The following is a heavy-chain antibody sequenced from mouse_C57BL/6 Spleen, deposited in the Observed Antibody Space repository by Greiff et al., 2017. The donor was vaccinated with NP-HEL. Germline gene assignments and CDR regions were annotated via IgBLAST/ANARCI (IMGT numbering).Heavy chain of an antibody. CDR2: IYPGSGNT. V-gene: IGHV1-76*01. D-gene: IGHD1-1*01. CDR3: ARRGYYYGSSYPMDY. CDR1: GYTFTDYY. Sequence: QVQLQQSGAELVRPGASVKLSCKASGYTFTDYYINWVKQRPGQGLEWIARIYPGSGNTYYNEKFKGKATLTAEKSSSTAYMQLSSLTSEDSAVYFCARRGYYYGSSYPMDYWGQGTSVTVSS. J-gene: IGHJ4*01.